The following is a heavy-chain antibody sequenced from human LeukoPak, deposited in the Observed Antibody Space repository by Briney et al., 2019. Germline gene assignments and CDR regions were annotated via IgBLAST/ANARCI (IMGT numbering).Heavy chain of an antibody. V-gene: IGHV1-69*01. Sequence: ASVKVSCKASGGTFSSYAISWVRQAPGQGLEWMGGIIPIFGTANYAQKFQGRVTITADESTNTASMALSSLRSEDTAVYYCARNKRPGKRTVNWFDPWGQGTLVTVPS. D-gene: IGHD1/OR15-1a*01. CDR2: IIPIFGTA. CDR3: ARNKRPGKRTVNWFDP. J-gene: IGHJ5*02. CDR1: GGTFSSYA.